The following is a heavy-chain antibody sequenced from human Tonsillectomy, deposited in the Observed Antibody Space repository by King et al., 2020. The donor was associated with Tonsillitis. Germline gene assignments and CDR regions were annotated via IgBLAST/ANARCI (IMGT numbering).Heavy chain of an antibody. V-gene: IGHV5-10-1*01. CDR2: IDPSDSNT. D-gene: IGHD1-26*01. J-gene: IGHJ4*02. CDR3: ARLPSSGRYFSC. CDR1: GYSFTSYW. Sequence: QLVQSGAEVKKPGESLRISCKGSGYSFTSYWINWVRQMPGKGLEWMARIDPSDSNTNYSPSFQGHVTISADKSISTAYLQWSSLKASDTAMYYCARLPSSGRYFSCWGQRPLVTVPS.